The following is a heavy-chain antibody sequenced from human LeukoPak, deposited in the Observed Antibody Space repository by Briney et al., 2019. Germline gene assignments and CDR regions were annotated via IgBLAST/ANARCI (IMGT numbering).Heavy chain of an antibody. V-gene: IGHV3-30*02. J-gene: IGHJ6*03. CDR2: IRYDGSNK. D-gene: IGHD1-26*01. CDR3: WKSVGVQDSYYYYMDV. CDR1: GFTFSSYG. Sequence: GGSLRLSCAASGFTFSSYGMHWVRQAPGKGLEGVAFIRYDGSNKYYADSVKGRFTISRDNSKNTLYLQSNSLRTEDTAVYYWWKSVGVQDSYYYYMDVWGEGATVTVSS.